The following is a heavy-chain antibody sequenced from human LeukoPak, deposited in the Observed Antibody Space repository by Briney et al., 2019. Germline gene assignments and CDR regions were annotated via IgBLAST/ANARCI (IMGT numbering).Heavy chain of an antibody. CDR2: IYYSGST. CDR3: ARRASGPFDY. Sequence: SETLSLTCTVSGGSISSSSYYWGWIRQPPGKGLEWIGSIYYSGSTNYNPSLKSRVTISVDTSKNQFSLKLSSVTAADTAVYYCARRASGPFDYWGQGTLVTVSS. J-gene: IGHJ4*02. V-gene: IGHV4-39*07. CDR1: GGSISSSSYY.